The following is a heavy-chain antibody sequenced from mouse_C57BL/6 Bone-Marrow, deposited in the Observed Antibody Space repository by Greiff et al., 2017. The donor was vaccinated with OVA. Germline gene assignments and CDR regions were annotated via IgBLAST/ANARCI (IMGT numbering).Heavy chain of an antibody. CDR3: ARDSGTDYGSTYYFDY. CDR1: GYSFTGYY. Sequence: EVKLMESGPELVKPGASVKISCKASGYSFTGYYMHWVKQSHGNILDWIGYIYPYNGVSSYNQKFKGKATLTVDKSSSPAYMELRSLTSEDSAVYYCARDSGTDYGSTYYFDYWGQGTTLTVSS. CDR2: IYPYNGVS. V-gene: IGHV1-31*01. J-gene: IGHJ2*01. D-gene: IGHD1-1*01.